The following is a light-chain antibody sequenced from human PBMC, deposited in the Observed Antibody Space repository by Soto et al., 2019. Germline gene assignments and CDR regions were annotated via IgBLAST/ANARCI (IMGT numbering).Light chain of an antibody. CDR2: DES. V-gene: IGKV1-17*01. CDR1: QGIRND. CDR3: LQHNSYPYT. Sequence: DIQMTQSPSSLSASVGDRVTITCRASQGIRNDLAWYQQKLGKAPKSLIYDESSLQSGVPSRFSGSGSGTEFTLTISSLQPEDFATYYCLQHNSYPYTFGQGTKLEIK. J-gene: IGKJ2*01.